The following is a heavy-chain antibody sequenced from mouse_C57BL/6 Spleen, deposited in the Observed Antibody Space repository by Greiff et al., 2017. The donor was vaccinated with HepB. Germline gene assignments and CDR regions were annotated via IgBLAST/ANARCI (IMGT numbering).Heavy chain of an antibody. J-gene: IGHJ3*01. CDR1: GYTFTDYY. CDR3: AREDYYGSPAWFAY. CDR2: INPYNGGT. D-gene: IGHD1-1*01. V-gene: IGHV1-19*01. Sequence: EVQLQQSGPVLVKPGASVKMSCKASGYTFTDYYMNWVKQSHGKSLEWIGVINPYNGGTSYNRKFKGKATLTVDKSSSTAYMELNSLTSEDSAVYYCAREDYYGSPAWFAYWGQGTLVTVSA.